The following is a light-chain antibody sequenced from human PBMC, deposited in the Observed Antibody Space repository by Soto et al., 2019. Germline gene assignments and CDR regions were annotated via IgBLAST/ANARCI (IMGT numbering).Light chain of an antibody. V-gene: IGKV3-15*01. CDR2: AAS. Sequence: EIVMTQSPATLSVSPGERATLSCRASQSVSGNLAWYQQKPGQAPRLLIYAASTRATGIPARFSGSGSGTEFILTISSLQSEDFAVYYCQQYNNWPPITFGHGTKVDIK. J-gene: IGKJ3*01. CDR1: QSVSGN. CDR3: QQYNNWPPIT.